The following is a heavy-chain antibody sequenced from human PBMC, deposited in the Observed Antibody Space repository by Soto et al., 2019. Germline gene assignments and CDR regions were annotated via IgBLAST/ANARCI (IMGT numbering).Heavy chain of an antibody. J-gene: IGHJ6*02. CDR1: GLTFSSYA. D-gene: IGHD3-10*01. Sequence: GGSLGLCCAASGLTFSSYAVGWVRQTPGKGLEWVSAISGSGGSTYYADSVKGRFTISRDNSKNTLYLQMNSLRAEDTAVYYCAKDYYGSGSYYKGYGMDVWGQGTTVTVSS. CDR3: AKDYYGSGSYYKGYGMDV. V-gene: IGHV3-23*01. CDR2: ISGSGGST.